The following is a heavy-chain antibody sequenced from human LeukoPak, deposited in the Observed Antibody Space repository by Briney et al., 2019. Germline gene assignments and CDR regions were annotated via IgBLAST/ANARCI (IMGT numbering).Heavy chain of an antibody. J-gene: IGHJ4*02. CDR1: RFTFSSYS. D-gene: IGHD4-17*01. CDR2: ISSSSSYI. V-gene: IGHV3-21*01. Sequence: GGSLRLSCAASRFTFSSYSMNWVRQAPGKGLEWVSSISSSSSYIYYADSVKGRFTISRDNAKNSLYLQMNSLRAEDTAMYYCARDDTVTTRPWSFDYWGQGTLVTVSS. CDR3: ARDDTVTTRPWSFDY.